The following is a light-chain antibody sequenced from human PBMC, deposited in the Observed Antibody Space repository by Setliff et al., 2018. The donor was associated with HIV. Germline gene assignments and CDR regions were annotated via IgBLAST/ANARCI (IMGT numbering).Light chain of an antibody. CDR2: EVT. CDR3: CSYARRSNSFYV. CDR1: SSDVGGYNY. J-gene: IGLJ1*01. Sequence: QSVLTQPASVSGSPGQSITISCTGTSSDVGGYNYVSWYQQHPGRGPKLLISEVTQRPSGVSDRFSASKSGNTASLTISGLQAEDEADYYCCSYARRSNSFYVFGTGTKGTVL. V-gene: IGLV2-14*01.